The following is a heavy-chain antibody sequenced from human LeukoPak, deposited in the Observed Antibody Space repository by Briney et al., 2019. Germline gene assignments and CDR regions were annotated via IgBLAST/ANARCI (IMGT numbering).Heavy chain of an antibody. CDR2: INTDTGTP. CDR3: ARIVFTQGRQVVLDS. CDR1: GYTFTKHA. D-gene: IGHD5/OR15-5a*01. Sequence: ASVKVSCKASGYTFTKHAIHWLRQAPGQGLEWMGWINTDTGTPTYAQGFTGRFDFSLDTSVSTAYLQISSLKADDTAVFYCARIVFTQGRQVVLDSWGQGTLVTVSS. J-gene: IGHJ4*02. V-gene: IGHV7-4-1*02.